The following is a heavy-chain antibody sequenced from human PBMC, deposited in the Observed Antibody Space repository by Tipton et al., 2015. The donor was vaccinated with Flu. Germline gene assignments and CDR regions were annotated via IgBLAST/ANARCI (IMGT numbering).Heavy chain of an antibody. Sequence: TLSLTCAVSGDSISSYNWWSWVRQTPGKGLEWIGNIYHSGNTNYNPSLKSRATISIDKSKNQFSLRLSSVTAADTAVYYCAREVYYDLPLGVAYSYYGLNVWGQGATVTVSS. V-gene: IGHV4-4*02. D-gene: IGHD3-3*01. CDR3: AREVYYDLPLGVAYSYYGLNV. CDR2: IYHSGNT. J-gene: IGHJ6*02. CDR1: GDSISSYNW.